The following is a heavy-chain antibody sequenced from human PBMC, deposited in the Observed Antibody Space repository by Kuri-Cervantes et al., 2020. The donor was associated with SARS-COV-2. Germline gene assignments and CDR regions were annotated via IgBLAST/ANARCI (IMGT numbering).Heavy chain of an antibody. CDR3: ARDREAGSSSAYYYYYYMDV. J-gene: IGHJ6*03. D-gene: IGHD6-13*01. Sequence: SVKVSCKASGGTFSSYAISWVRQAPGQGLEWVGRIIPILGIANYAQKFQGRVTITADKSTSTAYMELSSLRSEDTAVYYCARDREAGSSSAYYYYYYMDVWGKGTTVTVSS. V-gene: IGHV1-69*04. CDR2: IIPILGIA. CDR1: GGTFSSYA.